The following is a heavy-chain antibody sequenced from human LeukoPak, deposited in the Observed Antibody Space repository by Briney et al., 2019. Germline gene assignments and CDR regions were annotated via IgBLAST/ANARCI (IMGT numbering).Heavy chain of an antibody. Sequence: PGGSLRLSCAASGFTFSTYAMTWLRQAPGKGLEWVSALNHNGGNTYYADSVKGRFTISRDNSKNTQYLQMNSLRADDTAIYYCAKTETTGTTYYFDYWGQGTLVTVSS. CDR2: LNHNGGNT. CDR1: GFTFSTYA. CDR3: AKTETTGTTYYFDY. V-gene: IGHV3-23*01. D-gene: IGHD1-7*01. J-gene: IGHJ4*02.